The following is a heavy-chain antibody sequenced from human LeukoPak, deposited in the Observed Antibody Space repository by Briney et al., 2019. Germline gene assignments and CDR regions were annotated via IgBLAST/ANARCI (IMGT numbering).Heavy chain of an antibody. CDR2: IYYSGST. Sequence: SETLSLTCTVSGGSISSGDYYWSWIRQPPGKGLEWIGYIYYSGSTYYNPSLKSRVTISVDTSKNQFSLKLSSVTAADTAIYFCARRTVLIATRDYYYYGMDVWGQGTTVTVSS. D-gene: IGHD2-15*01. J-gene: IGHJ6*02. V-gene: IGHV4-30-4*01. CDR3: ARRTVLIATRDYYYYGMDV. CDR1: GGSISSGDYY.